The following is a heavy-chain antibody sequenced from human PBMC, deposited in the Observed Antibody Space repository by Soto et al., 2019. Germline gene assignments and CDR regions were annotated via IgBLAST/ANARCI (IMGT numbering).Heavy chain of an antibody. V-gene: IGHV4-59*01. D-gene: IGHD5-18*01. J-gene: IGHJ5*02. CDR1: GGSISSYY. Sequence: LSLTCTVSGGSISSYYWSWIRQPPGKGLEWIGYIYYSGSTNYNPSLKSRVTISVDTSKNQFSLKLSSVTAADTAVYYCARVERIQLWASGWFDPWGQGTLVTVSS. CDR2: IYYSGST. CDR3: ARVERIQLWASGWFDP.